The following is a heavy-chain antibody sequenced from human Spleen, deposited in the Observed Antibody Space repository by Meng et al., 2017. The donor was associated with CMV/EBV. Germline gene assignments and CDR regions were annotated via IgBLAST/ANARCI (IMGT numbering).Heavy chain of an antibody. Sequence: LSLTCAASGFSFSNYGMHWVRQAPGKGLEWVAIIGYDGSKKHYADSVKGRFTISRDSSKNTLQLQMDSLRAEDTAVYYCAKEPIKSECGSTSCSAGGIDYWGQGTLVTVSS. D-gene: IGHD2-2*01. CDR3: AKEPIKSECGSTSCSAGGIDY. CDR1: GFSFSNYG. J-gene: IGHJ4*02. CDR2: IGYDGSKK. V-gene: IGHV3-30*02.